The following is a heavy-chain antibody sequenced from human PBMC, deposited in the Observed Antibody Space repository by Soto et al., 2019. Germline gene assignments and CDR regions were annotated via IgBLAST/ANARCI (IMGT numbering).Heavy chain of an antibody. CDR2: IKSKTDGGTT. V-gene: IGHV3-15*01. D-gene: IGHD3-3*01. J-gene: IGHJ4*02. Sequence: GGSLRLSCAASGFTFSNAWMSWVRQAPGKGLEWVGRIKSKTDGGTTDYAAPVKGRFTISRDNAKNSLYLQMNSLRAEDTAVYYCARGLWSGYYMFDYWGQGTLVTVSS. CDR3: ARGLWSGYYMFDY. CDR1: GFTFSNAW.